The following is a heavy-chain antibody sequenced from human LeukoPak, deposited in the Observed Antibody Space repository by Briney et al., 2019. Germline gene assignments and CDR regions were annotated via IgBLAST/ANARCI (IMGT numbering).Heavy chain of an antibody. CDR2: ISSSSSYT. J-gene: IGHJ5*02. D-gene: IGHD3-10*01. Sequence: PGGSLRLSCAASGFTFSDYYMSWIRQAPGKGLEWVSYISSSSSYTNYADSVKGRFTISRDNAKNSLYLQMNSLRAEDTAVYYCARDARTMVRGMALVRNWFDPWGRGTLVTVSS. V-gene: IGHV3-11*06. CDR1: GFTFSDYY. CDR3: ARDARTMVRGMALVRNWFDP.